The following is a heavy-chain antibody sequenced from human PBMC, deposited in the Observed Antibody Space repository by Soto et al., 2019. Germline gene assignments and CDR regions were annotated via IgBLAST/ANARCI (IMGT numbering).Heavy chain of an antibody. Sequence: GGSLRLSCAASGFTLSTYAMSWVRQAPGKGLEWVSAISGSGGSTYYTDSVKGRFTISRDNSKNTLYLQMNSLRAEDTAVYYCAVRKTGSFFDYWGQGTLVTVSS. CDR2: ISGSGGST. D-gene: IGHD1-26*01. V-gene: IGHV3-23*01. J-gene: IGHJ4*02. CDR3: AVRKTGSFFDY. CDR1: GFTLSTYA.